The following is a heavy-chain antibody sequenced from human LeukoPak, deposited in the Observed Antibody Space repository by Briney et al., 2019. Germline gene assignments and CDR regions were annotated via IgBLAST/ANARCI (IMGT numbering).Heavy chain of an antibody. CDR2: ISDSGGST. CDR3: ARDRDWGCSYCSY. V-gene: IGHV3-23*01. J-gene: IGHJ4*02. CDR1: GFTFSTYG. D-gene: IGHD7-27*01. Sequence: PGGSLRLSCAASGFTFSTYGMNWVRQGPGKGLEWVSGISDSGGSTYYADSVKGRFTISRDNSKNTLYLQMNSLRAEDTAVYYCARDRDWGCSYCSYWGQGTLVTVSS.